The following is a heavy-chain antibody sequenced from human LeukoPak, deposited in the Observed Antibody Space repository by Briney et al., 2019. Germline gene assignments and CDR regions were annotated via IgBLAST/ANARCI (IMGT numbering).Heavy chain of an antibody. CDR3: ARGRKYYYDSSGYSTHFDY. CDR2: IYYSGST. D-gene: IGHD3-22*01. V-gene: IGHV4-59*01. J-gene: IGHJ4*02. Sequence: PSETLSLTCTVSGGSISSYYWSWIRQPPGKGLEWIGYIYYSGSTNYNPSLKSRVTISVDTSKNQFSLKLSSVTAADTAVYYCARGRKYYYDSSGYSTHFDYWGQGTLVTVSS. CDR1: GGSISSYY.